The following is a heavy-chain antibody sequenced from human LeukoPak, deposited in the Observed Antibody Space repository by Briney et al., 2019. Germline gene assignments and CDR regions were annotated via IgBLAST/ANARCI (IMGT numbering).Heavy chain of an antibody. J-gene: IGHJ6*02. D-gene: IGHD3-10*01. V-gene: IGHV4-59*01. CDR1: GGSISSYF. CDR2: IYYSGST. Sequence: SETLSLTCTVSGGSISSYFWTWIRQPPGKGLEWIGYIYYSGSTNYNPSLKSRVTISIDTSKNQFSLKLSSVTAADTAVYYCARARGSGQYYYLDMDVWGQGTTVTVSS. CDR3: ARARGSGQYYYLDMDV.